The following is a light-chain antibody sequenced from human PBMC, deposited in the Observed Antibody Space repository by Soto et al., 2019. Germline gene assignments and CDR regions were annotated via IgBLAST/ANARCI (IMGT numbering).Light chain of an antibody. CDR1: SSDVGGYNY. V-gene: IGLV2-8*01. Sequence: QSALTQPPSASGSPGQSVTISCTGTSSDVGGYNYVSWYQQHPGKAPKLMIYEVSKRPSGVPDRFSGSKSGNTASPTVSGLQAEDEADYYCSSYAGSNNFVVFGAGTKLTVL. CDR3: SSYAGSNNFVV. J-gene: IGLJ2*01. CDR2: EVS.